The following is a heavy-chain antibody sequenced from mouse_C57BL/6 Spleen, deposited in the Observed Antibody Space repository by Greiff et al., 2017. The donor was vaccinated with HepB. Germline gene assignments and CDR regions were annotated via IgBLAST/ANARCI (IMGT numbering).Heavy chain of an antibody. CDR1: GYTFTTYP. V-gene: IGHV1-47*01. CDR2: FHPYNDDT. J-gene: IGHJ2*01. D-gene: IGHD2-4*01. CDR3: ARGNYDYDGGYYFDY. Sequence: VQLQQSGAELVKPGASVKMSCKASGYTFTTYPIEWMKQNHGKSLEWIGNFHPYNDDTKYNEKFKGKATLTVEKSSSTVYLELSRVTSDDSAVYYCARGNYDYDGGYYFDYWGQGTTLTVSS.